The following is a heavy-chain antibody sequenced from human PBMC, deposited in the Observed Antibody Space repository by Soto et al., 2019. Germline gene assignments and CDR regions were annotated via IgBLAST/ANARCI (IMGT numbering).Heavy chain of an antibody. V-gene: IGHV1-69*01. CDR1: GGTFSSYA. J-gene: IGHJ4*02. Sequence: QVQLVQSGAEVKKPGSSVQVSCKAYGGTFSSYASSWGRQAPGQGLECMGGIITIFGAANYAQKFQGRVTITADESTSTAYMELSSLRSEDTAVYYCARAAGAVAGFDYWGQGTLVTVSS. CDR2: IITIFGAA. CDR3: ARAAGAVAGFDY. D-gene: IGHD6-19*01.